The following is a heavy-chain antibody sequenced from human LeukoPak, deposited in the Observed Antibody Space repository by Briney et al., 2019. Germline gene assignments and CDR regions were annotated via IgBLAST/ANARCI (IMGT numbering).Heavy chain of an antibody. CDR3: ARDRGGRLLWFGEYNWFDP. CDR1: GYSISSGYY. CDR2: IYHGGST. D-gene: IGHD3-10*01. Sequence: PSETLSLTCAVSGYSISSGYYWGWIRQPPGKGLEWIGSIYHGGSTYYNPSLKSRVTISVDTSKNQFSLKLSSVTAADTAVYYCARDRGGRLLWFGEYNWFDPWGQGTLVTVSS. J-gene: IGHJ5*02. V-gene: IGHV4-38-2*02.